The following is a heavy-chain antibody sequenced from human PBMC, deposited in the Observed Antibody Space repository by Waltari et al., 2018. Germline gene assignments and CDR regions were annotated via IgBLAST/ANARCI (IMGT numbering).Heavy chain of an antibody. D-gene: IGHD3-10*01. CDR2: IKGKADAETT. CDR1: GLTFGHAW. J-gene: IGHJ4*02. V-gene: IGHV3-15*01. CDR3: AVIRGVKLNWHLDY. Sequence: EVQLVASGGGLVKPGGSLRLSCTASGLTFGHAWMSWVRQAPGKGLEYVGLIKGKADAETTDYAAPVKGRFTISRDDSENTLYLRMTSLKTDDTAFYYCAVIRGVKLNWHLDYWGQGTLVTVSS.